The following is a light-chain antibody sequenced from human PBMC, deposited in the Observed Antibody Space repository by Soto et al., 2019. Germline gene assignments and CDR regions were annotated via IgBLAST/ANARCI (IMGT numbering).Light chain of an antibody. J-gene: IGLJ1*01. CDR1: SSDVGSYNL. CDR3: CSSAGSSTFV. V-gene: IGLV2-23*01. Sequence: QDGLSEPASVSWSPGQSITISCSGTSSDVGSYNLVSWYQQHPGKAPKLMIYEGSKRPSGVSNRFSGSKSGNTASLTISGLQAEDEADYYCCSSAGSSTFVFGNGTKVPVL. CDR2: EGS.